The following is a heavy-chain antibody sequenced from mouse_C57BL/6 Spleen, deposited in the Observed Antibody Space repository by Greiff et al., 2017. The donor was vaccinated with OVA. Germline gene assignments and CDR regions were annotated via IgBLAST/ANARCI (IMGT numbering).Heavy chain of an antibody. CDR2: IDPETGGT. CDR1: GYTFTDYE. CDR3: TRGDSSGYPWFAY. Sequence: QLQQSGAELVRPGASVTLSCKASGYTFTDYEMHWVKQTPVHGLEWIGAIDPETGGTAYNQKFKGKAILTADKSSSTAYMELRSLTSEDSAVYYCTRGDSSGYPWFAYWGQGTLVTVSA. J-gene: IGHJ3*01. V-gene: IGHV1-15*01. D-gene: IGHD3-2*02.